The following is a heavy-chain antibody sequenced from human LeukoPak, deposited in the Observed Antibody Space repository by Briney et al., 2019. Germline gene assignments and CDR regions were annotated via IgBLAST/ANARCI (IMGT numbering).Heavy chain of an antibody. Sequence: GGSLSLSCAASGFTFSTYWMSWVRQAPGKGLEWVANIKQDGSEKHYVDSVKGRFTISRDNAKNSLYLQMNSLRAEDTALYYCATDSRIVGATGTADYWGQGTLVTVSS. J-gene: IGHJ4*02. D-gene: IGHD1-26*01. CDR1: GFTFSTYW. CDR3: ATDSRIVGATGTADY. CDR2: IKQDGSEK. V-gene: IGHV3-7*01.